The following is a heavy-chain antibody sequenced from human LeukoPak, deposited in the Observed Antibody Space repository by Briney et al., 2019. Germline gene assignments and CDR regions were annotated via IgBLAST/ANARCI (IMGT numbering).Heavy chain of an antibody. CDR2: ISSSSSYI. V-gene: IGHV3-21*01. CDR1: GFTYSSYT. CDR3: ARDLLGPTGGG. D-gene: IGHD1-26*01. J-gene: IGHJ4*02. Sequence: GRSLRLSCAASGFTYSSYTMNWVRQAAGKGLEWVSSISSSSSYIYYADSVKGRFTISRENAQHSLYLQMNSPEAEDTAVYYCARDLLGPTGGGWGQGTLVSVSS.